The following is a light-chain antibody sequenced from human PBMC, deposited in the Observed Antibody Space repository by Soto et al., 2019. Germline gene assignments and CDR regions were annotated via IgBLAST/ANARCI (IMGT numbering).Light chain of an antibody. CDR1: SSNIGAGYD. CDR2: ANI. CDR3: QSYDSSLRGV. J-gene: IGLJ2*01. V-gene: IGLV1-40*01. Sequence: QSALTQPPSVSGAPGQRVTISCTGSSSNIGAGYDVHWYQQLPGTAPKLLIYANINRPSGVPDRFSGSKSGTSASLAITGLQAEDEADYYCQSYDSSLRGVFGGGTKLTVL.